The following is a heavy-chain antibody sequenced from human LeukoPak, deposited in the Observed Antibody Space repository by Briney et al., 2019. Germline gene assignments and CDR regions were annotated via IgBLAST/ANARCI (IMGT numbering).Heavy chain of an antibody. CDR3: ARGLMEHITLGARFDY. D-gene: IGHD1-26*01. V-gene: IGHV1-2*06. CDR1: GYTFTGYY. J-gene: IGHJ4*02. CDR2: INPNSGGT. Sequence: ASVKVSCKASGYTFTGYYMHWVRQAPGQRLEWMGRINPNSGGTNYAQKFQGRVTMTRDTSISTAYMELSRLRSDDTAVYYCARGLMEHITLGARFDYWGQGTLVTVSS.